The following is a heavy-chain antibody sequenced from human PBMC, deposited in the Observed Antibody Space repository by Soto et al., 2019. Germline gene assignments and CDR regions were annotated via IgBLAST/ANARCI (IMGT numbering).Heavy chain of an antibody. CDR1: GFTFSSYG. CDR3: ATDKWFGDEEHYYYGMDV. CDR2: IWYDGSNK. J-gene: IGHJ6*02. Sequence: PGGSLRLSCAASGFTFSSYGMHWVRQAPGKGLEWVAVIWYDGSNKYYADSVKGRFTISRDNSKNTLYLQMNSLRAEDTAVYYCATDKWFGDEEHYYYGMDVWGQGTTVTVSS. D-gene: IGHD3-10*01. V-gene: IGHV3-33*01.